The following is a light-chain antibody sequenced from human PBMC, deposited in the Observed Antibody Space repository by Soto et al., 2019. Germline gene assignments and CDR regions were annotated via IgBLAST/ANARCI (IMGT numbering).Light chain of an antibody. CDR1: QSVSNNY. CDR2: DAS. CDR3: QQYGSSLWS. J-gene: IGKJ1*01. Sequence: ENVLTQSPGTLSLSPGERAALSCRASQSVSNNYLAWYQQKPGQAPRLLIYDASSRATGIPDRFSGCGSGTDFTLTISRLEPEDFAVNYCQQYGSSLWSFGQGTKVEIK. V-gene: IGKV3-20*01.